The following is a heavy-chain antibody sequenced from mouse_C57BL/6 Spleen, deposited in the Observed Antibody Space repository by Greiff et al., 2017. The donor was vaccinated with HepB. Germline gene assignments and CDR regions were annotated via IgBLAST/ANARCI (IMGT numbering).Heavy chain of an antibody. Sequence: EVQLQESGGDLVKPGGSLKLSCAASGFTFSSYGMSWVRQTPDKRLEWVATISSGGSYTYYPDSVKGRFTISRDNAKNTLYLQMSSLKSEDTAMYYCARHSGSRGYFDVWGTGTTVTVSS. CDR2: ISSGGSYT. J-gene: IGHJ1*03. CDR1: GFTFSSYG. V-gene: IGHV5-6*01. CDR3: ARHSGSRGYFDV. D-gene: IGHD1-1*01.